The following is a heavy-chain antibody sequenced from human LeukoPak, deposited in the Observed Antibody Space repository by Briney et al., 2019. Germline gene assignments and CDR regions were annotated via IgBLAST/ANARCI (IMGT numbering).Heavy chain of an antibody. D-gene: IGHD6-19*01. CDR1: GFTLSSYE. Sequence: PGGSLRLSCTVSGFTLSSYETSWIRQAPGKGLEWVSSIDYSGGSSYYADSVKGRFTISREDSKNTLYLQLNSLRAEDTALYYCATNSGWYGVSWGQGTLVTVSS. J-gene: IGHJ4*02. CDR2: IDYSGGSS. V-gene: IGHV3-23*01. CDR3: ATNSGWYGVS.